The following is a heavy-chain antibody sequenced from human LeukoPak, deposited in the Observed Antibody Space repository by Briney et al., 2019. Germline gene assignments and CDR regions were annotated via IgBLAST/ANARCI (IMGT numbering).Heavy chain of an antibody. CDR2: IYTSGRT. V-gene: IGHV4-4*07. CDR1: GGSISSSY. J-gene: IGHJ4*02. D-gene: IGHD3-22*01. Sequence: PSETLSLTCTVSGGSISSSYWSWIRQPAGKGLEWIGRIYTSGRTNNNPSLKSRVTMSVDTSKNQFSLKLSSVTAADTAVYYCARDPDLYYYDSSGPRWGQGTLVTVSS. CDR3: ARDPDLYYYDSSGPR.